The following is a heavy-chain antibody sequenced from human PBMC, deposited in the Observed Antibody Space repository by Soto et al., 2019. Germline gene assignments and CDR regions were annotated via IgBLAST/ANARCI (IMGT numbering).Heavy chain of an antibody. Sequence: ASVKVSCKASGYAFTTYFMHWVRQVPGQGLEWLGIINPSGGRTTYAQNFQGRVTMTRDTSTNTVYMELSSLRSEDTAVYYCARDGCITATCAGGGNWFDPWGQGTPVTVSS. D-gene: IGHD3-10*01. V-gene: IGHV1-46*01. CDR3: ARDGCITATCAGGGNWFDP. CDR2: INPSGGRT. J-gene: IGHJ5*02. CDR1: GYAFTTYF.